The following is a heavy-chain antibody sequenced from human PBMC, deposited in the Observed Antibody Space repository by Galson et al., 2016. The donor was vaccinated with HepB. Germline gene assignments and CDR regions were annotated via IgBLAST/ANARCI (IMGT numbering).Heavy chain of an antibody. D-gene: IGHD3-22*01. V-gene: IGHV4-59*04. J-gene: IGHJ2*01. CDR1: GGSISTYY. CDR3: ARHVGYYYSSWYFDL. CDR2: IYYSGST. Sequence: ETLSLTCTVSGGSISTYYWSWIRQSPGKGLEWIGCIYYSGSTYYNPSLQSPVTISVDTSKNQFSLKLSSVTAADTAVYYGARHVGYYYSSWYFDLWGRGTLVTVSS.